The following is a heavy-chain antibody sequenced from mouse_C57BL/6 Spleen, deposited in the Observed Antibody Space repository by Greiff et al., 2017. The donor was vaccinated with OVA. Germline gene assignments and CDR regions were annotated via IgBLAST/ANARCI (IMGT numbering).Heavy chain of an antibody. Sequence: EVQLVESGGDLVKPGGSLKLSCAASGFTFSSYGMSWVRQTPDKRLEWVATISSGGSYTYYPDSVKGRFTISRDNAKNTLYLQMSSLKSEDTAMYYCARLITTVGNWYFDVWGTGTTVTVSS. CDR2: ISSGGSYT. CDR3: ARLITTVGNWYFDV. CDR1: GFTFSSYG. J-gene: IGHJ1*03. V-gene: IGHV5-6*01. D-gene: IGHD1-1*01.